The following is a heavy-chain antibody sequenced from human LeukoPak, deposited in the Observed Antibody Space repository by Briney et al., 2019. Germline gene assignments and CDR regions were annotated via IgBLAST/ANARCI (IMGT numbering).Heavy chain of an antibody. V-gene: IGHV3-74*01. J-gene: IGHJ5*02. CDR2: INSDGSST. CDR1: GFTFSSYW. Sequence: GGSLRLSCAASGFTFSSYWMHWARHAPGKGLVWVSRINSDGSSTSYADSVKGRFTISRDNAKNTLYLQMNSLRAEDTAVYYCAKGLDYYDSSGYYSGLNWFDPWGQGTLVTVSS. D-gene: IGHD3-22*01. CDR3: AKGLDYYDSSGYYSGLNWFDP.